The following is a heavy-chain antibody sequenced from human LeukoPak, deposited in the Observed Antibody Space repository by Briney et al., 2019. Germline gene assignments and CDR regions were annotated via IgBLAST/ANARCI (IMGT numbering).Heavy chain of an antibody. CDR1: GFTFSSYG. CDR3: ARKGYSSSWWDY. CDR2: VRYDGSNK. D-gene: IGHD6-13*01. J-gene: IGHJ4*02. Sequence: GGSLRLSCAASGFTFSSYGMHWVRQAPGKGLEWVAFVRYDGSNKYYADSVKGRFTISRDNSKNTLYLQMNSLRAEDTAVYYCARKGYSSSWWDYWGQGTLVTVSS. V-gene: IGHV3-30*02.